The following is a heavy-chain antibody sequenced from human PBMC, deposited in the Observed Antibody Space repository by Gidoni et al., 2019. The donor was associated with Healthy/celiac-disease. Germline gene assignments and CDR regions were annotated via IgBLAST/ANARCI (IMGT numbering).Heavy chain of an antibody. J-gene: IGHJ2*01. Sequence: QVQLVQSGAEVQKPGASVKVSCKASGGTFSSYAISWVLQAPGQGLEWMGGIIPIFGTANYAQKFQGRVTITADESTSTAYMELSSLRSDDTAVYYCARDSYYGDWYFDLWGRGTLVTVSS. CDR1: GGTFSSYA. V-gene: IGHV1-69*01. CDR3: ARDSYYGDWYFDL. CDR2: IIPIFGTA. D-gene: IGHD4-17*01.